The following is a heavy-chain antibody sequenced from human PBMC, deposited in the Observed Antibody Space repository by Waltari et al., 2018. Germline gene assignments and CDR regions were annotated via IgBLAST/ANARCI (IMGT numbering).Heavy chain of an antibody. CDR2: INPNSGGT. D-gene: IGHD6-19*01. CDR3: ARAEKQWLRGDY. V-gene: IGHV1-2*02. J-gene: IGHJ4*02. Sequence: RQAPGQGLEWMGWINPNSGGTNYAQKFQGRVTMTRDTSISTAYMELSRLRSDDTAVYYCARAEKQWLRGDYWGQGTPVTVSS.